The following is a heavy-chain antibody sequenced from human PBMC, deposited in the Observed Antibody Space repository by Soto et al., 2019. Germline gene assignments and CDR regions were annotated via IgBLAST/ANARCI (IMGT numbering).Heavy chain of an antibody. D-gene: IGHD6-13*01. CDR2: IYYSGST. V-gene: IGHV4-59*01. Sequence: SETLSLTCTVSGGSISSYYWSWIRQPPGKGLEWIGYIYYSGSTNYNPSLKSRVTISVDTSKNQFSLKLSSVTAADTAVYYCARHDGSSWYKYFDYWGQGTLVTVSS. J-gene: IGHJ4*02. CDR3: ARHDGSSWYKYFDY. CDR1: GGSISSYY.